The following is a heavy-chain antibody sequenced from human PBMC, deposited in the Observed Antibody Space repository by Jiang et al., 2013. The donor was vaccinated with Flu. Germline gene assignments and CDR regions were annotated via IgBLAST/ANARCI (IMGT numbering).Heavy chain of an antibody. V-gene: IGHV1-69*01. CDR3: ARGVGSFTTGYFDY. J-gene: IGHJ4*02. CDR2: IIPIFGTA. Sequence: QSGAEVKKPGSSVKVSCKASGGTFSSYAISWVRQAPGQGLEWVGGIIPIFGTANYAQKFQGRVTITADESASTAYMELSSLRSEDTAVYYCARGVGSFTTGYFDYWGQGTLVTVSS. D-gene: IGHD6-13*01. CDR1: GGTFSSYA.